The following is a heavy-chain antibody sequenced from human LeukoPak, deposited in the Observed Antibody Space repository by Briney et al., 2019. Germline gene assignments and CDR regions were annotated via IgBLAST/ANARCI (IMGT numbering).Heavy chain of an antibody. CDR2: ISSSGSTI. D-gene: IGHD1-26*01. V-gene: IGHV3-48*03. Sequence: HPGGSLRLSCAASGFTFSSYEMNWVRQAPGKGLEWVSYISSSGSTIYYADSVKGRFTISRDNAKNSLYLQMNSLRAEDTAVYYCARESGSYPHDAFDIWGQGTMVTVSS. J-gene: IGHJ3*02. CDR1: GFTFSSYE. CDR3: ARESGSYPHDAFDI.